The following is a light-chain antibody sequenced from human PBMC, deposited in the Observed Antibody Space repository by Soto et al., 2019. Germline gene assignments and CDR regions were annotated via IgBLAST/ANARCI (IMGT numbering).Light chain of an antibody. Sequence: QSVLTQPPSGSAAPGQKGTISCSGSSSNIGNNYVSWYQQLPGTAPKLLIYENNKRPSGIPDRFSGSKSGTSATLGITGLQTGDEADYYCGTWDSSLSVYVFGTGTKVTVL. CDR3: GTWDSSLSVYV. J-gene: IGLJ1*01. CDR2: ENN. V-gene: IGLV1-51*02. CDR1: SSNIGNNY.